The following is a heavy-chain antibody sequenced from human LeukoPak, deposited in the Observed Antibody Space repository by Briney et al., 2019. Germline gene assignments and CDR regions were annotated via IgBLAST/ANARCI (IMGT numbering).Heavy chain of an antibody. J-gene: IGHJ4*02. CDR2: ISRSSTTI. Sequence: GGSLRLSCVASGFAFNKYWMTWVRQAPGKGLEWVSYISRSSTTIYHADSVKGRFTISRDNAKNSLSLQMNSLRVEDTAVYYCAKAGYSSSRFDYWGQGTLVTVSS. CDR3: AKAGYSSSRFDY. CDR1: GFAFNKYW. D-gene: IGHD6-13*01. V-gene: IGHV3-48*01.